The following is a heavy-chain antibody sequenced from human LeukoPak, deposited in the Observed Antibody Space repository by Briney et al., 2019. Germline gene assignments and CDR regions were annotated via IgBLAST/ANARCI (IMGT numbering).Heavy chain of an antibody. Sequence: PGGSLRLSCAASGFTFSTSWMIWVRQAPGKGLEWVANIKEDGSEKYYVDSVKGRFTISRDNAKNSLYLQMNSLRAEDTAVYYCASGCYSGWYIPYYWGQGTLVTVSS. CDR2: IKEDGSEK. CDR3: ASGCYSGWYIPYY. D-gene: IGHD6-19*01. V-gene: IGHV3-7*01. CDR1: GFTFSTSW. J-gene: IGHJ4*02.